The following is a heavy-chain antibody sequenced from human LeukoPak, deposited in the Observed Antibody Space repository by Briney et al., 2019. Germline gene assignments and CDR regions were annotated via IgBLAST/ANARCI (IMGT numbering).Heavy chain of an antibody. CDR2: TYYSGST. J-gene: IGHJ5*02. V-gene: IGHV4-59*01. Sequence: SETLSLTCTVSGGSISSYYWSWIRQPPGKGLEWIGYTYYSGSTNYNPSLNCRVTISVDTSKNQFSLKLSSVAAADTAMYYCARTKLYGDYRLDPWGQGTLVTVSS. CDR3: ARTKLYGDYRLDP. CDR1: GGSISSYY. D-gene: IGHD4-17*01.